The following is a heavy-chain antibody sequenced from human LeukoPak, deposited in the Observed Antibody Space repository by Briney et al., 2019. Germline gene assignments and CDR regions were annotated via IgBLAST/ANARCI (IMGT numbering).Heavy chain of an antibody. Sequence: SETLSLTCTVSGGSISSYYWSWIRQPPGKGLEWIEYIYYSGSTNYNPSLKSRVTISVDTSKNQFSLKLSSVTAADTAVYYCARKSTVFSYFDYWGQGTLVTVSS. J-gene: IGHJ4*02. V-gene: IGHV4-59*08. CDR2: IYYSGST. D-gene: IGHD3-9*01. CDR1: GGSISSYY. CDR3: ARKSTVFSYFDY.